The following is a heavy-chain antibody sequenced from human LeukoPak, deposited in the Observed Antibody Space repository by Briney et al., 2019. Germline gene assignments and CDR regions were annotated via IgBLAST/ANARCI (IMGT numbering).Heavy chain of an antibody. CDR1: GFTFSSYA. Sequence: GGSLRLSCAASGFTFSSYAMSWVRQAPGKGLEWVSAISGSGGSTYYADSVKGRFTISRDNSKNTLYLQMNSPRAEDTAVYYCATYYDFWSGYWFHYWGQGTLVTVSS. CDR3: ATYYDFWSGYWFHY. V-gene: IGHV3-23*01. CDR2: ISGSGGST. J-gene: IGHJ4*02. D-gene: IGHD3-3*01.